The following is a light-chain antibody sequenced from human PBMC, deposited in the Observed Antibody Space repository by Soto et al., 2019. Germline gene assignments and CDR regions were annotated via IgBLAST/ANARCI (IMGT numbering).Light chain of an antibody. V-gene: IGKV3-20*01. J-gene: IGKJ1*01. CDR2: DVA. Sequence: EIVLTQSPGTLSLSPGERATLSCRSSHSVSSNYLAWYQQKPGQAPRLLIYDVASRATGIPDRFSGSGSVTDFTLTISRLEAVDFAVYYCQQYSISPTFGQGTKVEIK. CDR3: QQYSISPT. CDR1: HSVSSNY.